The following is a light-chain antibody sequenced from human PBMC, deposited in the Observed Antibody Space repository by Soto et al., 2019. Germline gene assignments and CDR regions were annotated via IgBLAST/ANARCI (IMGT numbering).Light chain of an antibody. V-gene: IGKV3-11*01. Sequence: EIVLTQSPATLSLSPGERATXXCRASQSVSSYLAWYQQKPGQAPRLLIYDASNRATGIPARFSGSGSGTDFTLTISSLEPEDFAVYYCQQRSNWPITFGQGTRLEIK. CDR3: QQRSNWPIT. CDR1: QSVSSY. CDR2: DAS. J-gene: IGKJ5*01.